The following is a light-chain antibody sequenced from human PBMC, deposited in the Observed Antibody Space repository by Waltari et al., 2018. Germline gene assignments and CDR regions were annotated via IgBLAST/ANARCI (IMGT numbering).Light chain of an antibody. CDR3: MQSVQETWT. J-gene: IGKJ1*01. CDR1: QSLLHRDGKTY. CDR2: EVS. Sequence: DIVMTQTPLSLSVTPGPPASLSFTSTQSLLHRDGKTYLYWYQQKPGQPPQLLIYEVSNRFSGVPDRFSGSGSGTDFTLKISRVEAEDAGVYYCMQSVQETWTFGQGTKVEIK. V-gene: IGKV2D-29*01.